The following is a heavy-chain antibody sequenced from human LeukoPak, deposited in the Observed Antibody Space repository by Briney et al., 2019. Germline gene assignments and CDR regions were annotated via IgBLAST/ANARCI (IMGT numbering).Heavy chain of an antibody. J-gene: IGHJ4*02. V-gene: IGHV3-48*03. Sequence: GGSLRLSCAASGFTFSSYEMNWVRQAPGKGLEWVSYISSSGSTIYYADSVKGRFTISRDNSKNTLYLQMNSLRAEDTAVYYCAKDLSSADHWGQGTLVTVSS. D-gene: IGHD6-25*01. CDR1: GFTFSSYE. CDR2: ISSSGSTI. CDR3: AKDLSSADH.